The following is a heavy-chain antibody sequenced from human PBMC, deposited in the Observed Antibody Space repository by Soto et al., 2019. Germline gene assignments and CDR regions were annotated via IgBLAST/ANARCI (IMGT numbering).Heavy chain of an antibody. CDR2: ISDSGSLT. CDR1: GFTFSAYY. V-gene: IGHV3-11*01. J-gene: IGHJ4*02. CDR3: ARALVLGVGALSQ. Sequence: LRLSCAASGFTFSAYYMSWIRQAPGKGLEWVSYISDSGSLTHYGDSVKGRFTISRDNAKASLYLQMDSLRAEDTAIYYCARALVLGVGALSQWGQGTLVTVSS. D-gene: IGHD1-26*01.